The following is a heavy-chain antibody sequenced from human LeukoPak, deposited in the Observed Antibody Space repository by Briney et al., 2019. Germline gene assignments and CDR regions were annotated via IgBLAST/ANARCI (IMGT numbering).Heavy chain of an antibody. CDR2: ISYDGSNK. D-gene: IGHD5-18*01. V-gene: IGHV3-30*04. CDR1: GFTFSNYA. Sequence: GRSLRLSCAASGFTFSNYAMHWVRQAPGKGLEWVAVISYDGSNKYYADSVKGRFTISRDNSRNTLNLQMNGLRAEDTAVYYCARDFGYSWSNYYFDYWGQGTLVTVSS. J-gene: IGHJ4*02. CDR3: ARDFGYSWSNYYFDY.